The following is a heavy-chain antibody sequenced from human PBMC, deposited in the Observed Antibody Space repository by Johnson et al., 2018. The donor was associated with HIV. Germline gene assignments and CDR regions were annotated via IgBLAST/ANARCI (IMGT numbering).Heavy chain of an antibody. V-gene: IGHV3-30*03. D-gene: IGHD6-13*01. CDR3: HNPSSWSPSGDFDI. Sequence: QVQLVESGGGVVQPGRSLRLSCAASGFTFSSYGMHWVRQAPGKGLEWVAVISYDGSNKYYADSVKGRFTISRDNSKNTLYLQMNSLRDEDTAVYYCHNPSSWSPSGDFDIWGQGTMVTVSS. CDR2: ISYDGSNK. J-gene: IGHJ3*02. CDR1: GFTFSSYG.